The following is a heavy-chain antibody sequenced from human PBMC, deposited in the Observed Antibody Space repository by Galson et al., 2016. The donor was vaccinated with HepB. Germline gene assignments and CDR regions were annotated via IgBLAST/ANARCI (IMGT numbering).Heavy chain of an antibody. V-gene: IGHV3-23*01. CDR2: ISGSGGNT. D-gene: IGHD3-10*01. Sequence: SLRLSCAASGFTFSSYAMSWVRQAPGKGLEWVSGISGSGGNTYYADSVKDRFTISRDNSKNTLYLQMNSLRAEDTAVYYCVDYASGSYRLNYFDYWGQVTLVTVSS. CDR3: VDYASGSYRLNYFDY. CDR1: GFTFSSYA. J-gene: IGHJ4*02.